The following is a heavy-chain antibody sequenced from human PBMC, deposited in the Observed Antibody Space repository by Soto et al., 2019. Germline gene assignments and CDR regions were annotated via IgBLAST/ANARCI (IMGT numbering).Heavy chain of an antibody. Sequence: SSETLSLTCTVSGGSISSGGYYWSWIRQHPGKGLEWIGYIYYSRTTYYNPSLKSRLSISEDTSKNQFSLRLSSVTAADPAVYYCARVPGGGRVGSITPWYSFDMDGWGRGTTVTVCS. CDR3: ARVPGGGRVGSITPWYSFDMDG. J-gene: IGHJ6*02. V-gene: IGHV4-31*03. D-gene: IGHD5-18*01. CDR1: GGSISSGGYY. CDR2: IYYSRTT.